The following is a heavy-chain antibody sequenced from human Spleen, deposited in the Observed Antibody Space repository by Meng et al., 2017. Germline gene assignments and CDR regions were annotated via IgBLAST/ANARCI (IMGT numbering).Heavy chain of an antibody. Sequence: GESLKISCAVSGFTVSDTYMTWVRQAPGKGLEWVSSISSTGRYIYYADSVKGRFTISRDNSKNTVYVQMNALRGEDTAVYYCARDRGALSGYDRGAFDIWGQGTTVTVSS. J-gene: IGHJ3*02. V-gene: IGHV3-21*01. D-gene: IGHD5-12*01. CDR1: GFTVSDTY. CDR2: ISSTGRYI. CDR3: ARDRGALSGYDRGAFDI.